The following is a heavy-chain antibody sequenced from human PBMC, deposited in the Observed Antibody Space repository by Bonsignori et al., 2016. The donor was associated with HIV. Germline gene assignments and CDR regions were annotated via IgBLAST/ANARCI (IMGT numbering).Heavy chain of an antibody. CDR3: ARVQWELLGLPSGGSFDY. CDR2: IIPTLGIA. D-gene: IGHD1-26*01. J-gene: IGHJ4*02. V-gene: IGHV1-69*10. Sequence: WVRQAPGQGLEWMGGIIPTLGIANYAQKFQGRVTITADESTSTAYMELSSLRSEDTAVYYCARVQWELLGLPSGGSFDYWGQGTLVTVSS.